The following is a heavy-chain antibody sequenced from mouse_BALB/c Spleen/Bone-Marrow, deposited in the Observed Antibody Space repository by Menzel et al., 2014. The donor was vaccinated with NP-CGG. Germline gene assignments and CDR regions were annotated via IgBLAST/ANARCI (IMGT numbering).Heavy chain of an antibody. CDR1: GFSLXDYG. V-gene: IGHV2-6-5*01. CDR3: AKLGRSYYYFDV. D-gene: IGHD1-1*01. CDR2: IWGGGST. Sequence: VQRVESGPGLVSPSQSLSITCTVSGFSLXDYGVSWIRQPPGQGLEWLGVIWGGGSTYYNSALKSRLSISKDNSKSQVFLKMNSLQTVDSAMYYCAKLGRSYYYFDVWGAGTTVTVSS. J-gene: IGHJ1*01.